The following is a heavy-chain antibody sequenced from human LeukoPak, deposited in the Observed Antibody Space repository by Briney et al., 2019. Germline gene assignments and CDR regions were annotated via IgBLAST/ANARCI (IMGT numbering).Heavy chain of an antibody. CDR1: GYTFTSYD. CDR2: INPNSGGT. J-gene: IGHJ6*03. D-gene: IGHD3-10*01. CDR3: AREYPWFGEFHGRGWGQYYYYMDV. V-gene: IGHV1-2*02. Sequence: ASVKVSCKASGYTFTSYDINWVRQATGQGLEWMGWINPNSGGTNYAQKFQGRVTMTRDTSISTAYMELSRLRSDDTAVYYCAREYPWFGEFHGRGWGQYYYYMDVWGKGTTVTVSS.